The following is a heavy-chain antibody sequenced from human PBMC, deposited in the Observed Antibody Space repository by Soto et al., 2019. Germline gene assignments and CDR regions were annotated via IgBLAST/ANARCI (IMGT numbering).Heavy chain of an antibody. CDR3: SRFIMVGGWFDPNYYHGMDV. Sequence: SVKVSCKTSCYTFSNYGINWVREAPVQGLEGMGWISGYNGNTNYAQTVQGRVTMTTDTSTGTVYMELRSLKSDDTAIYYCSRFIMVGGWFDPNYYHGMDVWGQGTTVTVSS. D-gene: IGHD6-19*01. J-gene: IGHJ6*02. V-gene: IGHV1-18*01. CDR1: CYTFSNYG. CDR2: ISGYNGNT.